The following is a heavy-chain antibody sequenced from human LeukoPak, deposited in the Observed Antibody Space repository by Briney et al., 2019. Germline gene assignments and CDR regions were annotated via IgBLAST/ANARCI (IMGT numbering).Heavy chain of an antibody. V-gene: IGHV3-30*03. CDR2: ISYDGSNK. Sequence: GGSLRLSCAASGFTFSSYGMHWVRQAPGKGLEWVAVISYDGSNKYYADSVKGRFTISRDNSKDTLYLQMNSLRAEDTAVYYCARAAAVAGTGGYYWGQGTLVTVSS. CDR3: ARAAAVAGTGGYY. J-gene: IGHJ4*02. D-gene: IGHD6-19*01. CDR1: GFTFSSYG.